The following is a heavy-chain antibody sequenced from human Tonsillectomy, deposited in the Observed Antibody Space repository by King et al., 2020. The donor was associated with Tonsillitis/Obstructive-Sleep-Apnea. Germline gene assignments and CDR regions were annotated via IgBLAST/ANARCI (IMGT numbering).Heavy chain of an antibody. Sequence: VQLVESGGGLVQPGRSLRLSCAASGFTFDDYAMHWVRQAPGKGLEWVSGISWNSGSKGYADSVKGRFTISRDNAKNSLYLQMNSLRAEDTALYYCAKDEEYSSSANFDYWGQGPLVTVSS. D-gene: IGHD6-6*01. CDR3: AKDEEYSSSANFDY. CDR2: ISWNSGSK. V-gene: IGHV3-9*01. J-gene: IGHJ4*02. CDR1: GFTFDDYA.